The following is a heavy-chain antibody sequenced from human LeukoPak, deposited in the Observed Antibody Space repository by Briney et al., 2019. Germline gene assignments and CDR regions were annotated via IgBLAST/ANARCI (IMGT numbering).Heavy chain of an antibody. Sequence: SETLSLTCAVYGGSFSGYYWSWIRQPPGKGLEWIGEINHSGSTNYNPSLKSRVTISVDTSKNQFSLKLSSVTAADTAVYYCARLKSFGVVRGVIALDYWGQGTLVTVSS. V-gene: IGHV4-34*01. CDR1: GGSFSGYY. CDR3: ARLKSFGVVRGVIALDY. D-gene: IGHD3-10*01. CDR2: INHSGST. J-gene: IGHJ4*02.